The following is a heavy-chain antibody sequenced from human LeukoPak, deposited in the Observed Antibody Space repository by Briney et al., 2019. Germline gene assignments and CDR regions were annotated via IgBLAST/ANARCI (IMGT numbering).Heavy chain of an antibody. J-gene: IGHJ6*03. CDR2: IKQDGSEK. D-gene: IGHD3-9*01. CDR3: AKDGGEYYDILTGYYPRLYYMDV. Sequence: GGSLRLSCAASGFTSSSYWMSWVRQAPGKGLEWVANIKQDGSEKYYVGSVKGRFTISRDNSKNTLYLQMNSLRAEGTAVYYCAKDGGEYYDILTGYYPRLYYMDVWGKGTTVTISS. CDR1: GFTSSSYW. V-gene: IGHV3-7*03.